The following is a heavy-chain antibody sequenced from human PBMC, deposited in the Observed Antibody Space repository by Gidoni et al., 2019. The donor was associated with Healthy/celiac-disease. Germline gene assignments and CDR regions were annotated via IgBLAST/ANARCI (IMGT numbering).Heavy chain of an antibody. CDR3: ARDDALDYGDYRGSYGFDP. Sequence: VQSGAEVKKPGASVKVSCKASGYTFTSYAMHWVRQAPGQRLEWMGWINAGNGNTKYSQKFQGRVTITRDTSASTAYMELSSLRSEDTAVYYCARDDALDYGDYRGSYGFDPWGQGTLVTVSS. J-gene: IGHJ5*02. V-gene: IGHV1-3*01. D-gene: IGHD4-17*01. CDR2: INAGNGNT. CDR1: GYTFTSYA.